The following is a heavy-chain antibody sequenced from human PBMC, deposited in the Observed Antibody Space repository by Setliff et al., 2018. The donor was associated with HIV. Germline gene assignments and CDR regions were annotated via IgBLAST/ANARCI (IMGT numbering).Heavy chain of an antibody. Sequence: SETLSLTCTVSGGSITGHYWSWIRQPPGKGLEWIGYIHYSGSSNYNPSLKSRVSVSVDTSKKQVSLKLNSVTAADTAVYYCARVVKGSGYLGSYYYYMDVWGKGTTVTVSS. CDR1: GGSITGHY. J-gene: IGHJ6*03. V-gene: IGHV4-59*11. D-gene: IGHD3-22*01. CDR2: IHYSGSS. CDR3: ARVVKGSGYLGSYYYYMDV.